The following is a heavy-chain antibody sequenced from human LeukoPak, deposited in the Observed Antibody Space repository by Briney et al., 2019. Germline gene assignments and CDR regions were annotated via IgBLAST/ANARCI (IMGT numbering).Heavy chain of an antibody. J-gene: IGHJ5*02. V-gene: IGHV4-59*01. D-gene: IGHD6-19*01. CDR1: GGSISSYY. CDR2: IYYSGST. Sequence: SETLSLTCIVSGGSISSYYWSWIRQPPGKGLEWIGYIYYSGSTNYNPSLKSRVTISVDTSKNQFSLKLSSVTAADTAVYYCARDRSGWYSGTRGWFDPWGQGTLVTVSS. CDR3: ARDRSGWYSGTRGWFDP.